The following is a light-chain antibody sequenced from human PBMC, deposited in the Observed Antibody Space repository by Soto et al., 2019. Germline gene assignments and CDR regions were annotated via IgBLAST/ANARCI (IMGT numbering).Light chain of an antibody. V-gene: IGKV3-15*01. J-gene: IGKJ1*01. CDR1: QSVSSN. Sequence: EVVMTQSPDTLSVSPGERATLSCRASQSVSSNLAWYQQRLGQAPRLLIYGASTRATGISARISGSGSGTEFTLTISSLQSEDFAVYYCHQYHYWWTFGQGTKVDI. CDR3: HQYHYWWT. CDR2: GAS.